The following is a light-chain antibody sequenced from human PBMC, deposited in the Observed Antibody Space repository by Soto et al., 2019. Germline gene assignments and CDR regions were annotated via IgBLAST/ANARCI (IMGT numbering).Light chain of an antibody. J-gene: IGKJ1*01. CDR2: DTS. V-gene: IGKV3-20*01. CDR3: QQYNSYFRT. CDR1: QSLTNSF. Sequence: EFVLTQSPGTLSLSPGERATLSCRASQSLTNSFIAWYQQRPGQAPRLLIYDTSSRASGIPDRFSGSGSGTEFTLTISSLQPDDFATYYCQQYNSYFRTFGQGTKVDIK.